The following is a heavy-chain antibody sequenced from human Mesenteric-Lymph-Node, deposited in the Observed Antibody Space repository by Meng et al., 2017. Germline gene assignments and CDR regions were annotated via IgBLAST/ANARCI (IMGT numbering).Heavy chain of an antibody. CDR1: GGTFSFYS. D-gene: IGHD5-12*01. CDR2: IIPIFGTP. J-gene: IGHJ4*02. CDR3: ARRNSGYHEVFDY. V-gene: IGHV1-69*13. Sequence: SVKVSCKASGGTFSFYSISWVRQAPGQGLEWMGGIIPIFGTPNYAQKFQGRLTITADESTSTGYMELSSLRSEDTAVYYCARRNSGYHEVFDYWGQGTVVTVSS.